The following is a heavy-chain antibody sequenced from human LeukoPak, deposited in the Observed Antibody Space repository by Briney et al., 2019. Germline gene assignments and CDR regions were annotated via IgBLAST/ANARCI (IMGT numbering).Heavy chain of an antibody. J-gene: IGHJ6*04. D-gene: IGHD3-10*01. CDR3: AKATASYGSGSYHYYGMDV. CDR1: GYSISSGYY. Sequence: SETLSLTCAVSGYSISSGYYWGWIRQPPGKGLEWIGSIFHSGSTYYNPSLKSRVNMSVDTSKNQISLKLSSVTAADTAVYYCAKATASYGSGSYHYYGMDVWGKGTTVTVSS. V-gene: IGHV4-38-2*01. CDR2: IFHSGST.